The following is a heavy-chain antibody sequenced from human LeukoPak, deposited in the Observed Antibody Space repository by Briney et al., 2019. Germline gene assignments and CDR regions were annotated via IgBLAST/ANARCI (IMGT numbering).Heavy chain of an antibody. D-gene: IGHD6-19*01. CDR2: ISYE. V-gene: IGHV3-30*04. CDR3: ARPGIAVADQYYFDY. Sequence: GGSLRLPCAASGFTFSSYAMHWVRQAPGKGLEWVAVISYEYYADSVKGRFTISRDNSKNTLYLQMNSLRAEDTAVYYCARPGIAVADQYYFDYWGQGTLVTVSS. CDR1: GFTFSSYA. J-gene: IGHJ4*02.